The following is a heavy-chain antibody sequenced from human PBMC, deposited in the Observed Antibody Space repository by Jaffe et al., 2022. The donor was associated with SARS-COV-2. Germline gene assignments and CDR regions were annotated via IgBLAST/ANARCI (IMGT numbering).Heavy chain of an antibody. V-gene: IGHV3-33*01. CDR3: ARDLSDFWGGSYYYYGMDV. J-gene: IGHJ6*02. CDR1: GFTFSSYG. D-gene: IGHD3-3*01. Sequence: QVQLVESGGGVVQPGRSLRLSCAASGFTFSSYGMHWVRQAPGKGLEWVAVIWYDGSNKYYADSVKGRFTISRDNSKNTLYLQMNSLRAEDTAVYYCARDLSDFWGGSYYYYGMDVWGQGTTVTVSS. CDR2: IWYDGSNK.